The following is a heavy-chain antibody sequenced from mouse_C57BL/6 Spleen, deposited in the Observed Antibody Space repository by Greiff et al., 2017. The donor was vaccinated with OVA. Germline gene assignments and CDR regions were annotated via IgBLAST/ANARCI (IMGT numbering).Heavy chain of an antibody. CDR3: ARREYFDD. Sequence: VQLQQSGPELVKPGASVKISCKASGYTFTDYYMNWVKQSPGKSLEWIGDINPNNGGTSYNQKFKGKATLTVDKSSSTAYMELRSLTSEDSAVYYCARREYFDDWGTGTTVTVSA. CDR2: INPNNGGT. CDR1: GYTFTDYY. J-gene: IGHJ1*03. V-gene: IGHV1-26*01.